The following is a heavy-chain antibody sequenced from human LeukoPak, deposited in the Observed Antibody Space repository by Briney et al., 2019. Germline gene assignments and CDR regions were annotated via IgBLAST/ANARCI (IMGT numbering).Heavy chain of an antibody. J-gene: IGHJ6*02. Sequence: GASVKVSCKASGYTFTSYAMNWVRQAPGQGLEWMGWISAYDGNTNYAQKLQGRVTMTTDTSTSTAYMELRSLRSDDTAVYYCARDNDFWSGHTLPYYYGMDVWGQGTTVTVSS. V-gene: IGHV1-18*01. CDR2: ISAYDGNT. CDR3: ARDNDFWSGHTLPYYYGMDV. D-gene: IGHD3-3*01. CDR1: GYTFTSYA.